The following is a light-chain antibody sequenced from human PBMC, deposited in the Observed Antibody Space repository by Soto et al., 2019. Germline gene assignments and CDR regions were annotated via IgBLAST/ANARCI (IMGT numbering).Light chain of an antibody. J-gene: IGKJ1*01. CDR2: DAS. CDR1: QRMSAW. V-gene: IGKV1-5*01. CDR3: QQYDNYPWT. Sequence: DIQMTQSPTTLSASVGDRVIITCRASQRMSAWLAWYQQKPGIAPKLLIYDASSLEDGVPSRFSGSGSGTDFTLTINSLQPDDFATYYCQQYDNYPWTFGQGTKVDIK.